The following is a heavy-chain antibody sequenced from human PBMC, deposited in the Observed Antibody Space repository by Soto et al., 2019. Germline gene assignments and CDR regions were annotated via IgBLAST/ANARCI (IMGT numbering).Heavy chain of an antibody. D-gene: IGHD4-17*01. CDR1: GGSVSNKTYY. Sequence: SETLSLTCSVSGGSVSNKTYYWSWIRQPPGKRLEWIGYVYYGGTTNYNPSLKSRVTISVDLSKNQFSLRLSSVTTADTALYYCARTTAVPNTLRSRYFFDYWGQGTLVTVSS. CDR2: VYYGGTT. V-gene: IGHV4-61*01. J-gene: IGHJ4*02. CDR3: ARTTAVPNTLRSRYFFDY.